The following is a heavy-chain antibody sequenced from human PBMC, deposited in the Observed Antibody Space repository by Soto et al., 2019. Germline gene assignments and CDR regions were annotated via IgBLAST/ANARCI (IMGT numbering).Heavy chain of an antibody. D-gene: IGHD3-10*01. V-gene: IGHV3-7*01. CDR2: IKQDGSEK. Sequence: GGSLRLSCAASGFTFSSYCMSWVRQAPGKGLEWVANIKQDGSEKYYVDSVKGRFTIARDNAKNSLYLQMNSLRAEDTAVYYCARDRYGLDGSGSYSPTYYYYYYGMDVWGQGTTVTVSS. CDR1: GFTFSSYC. CDR3: ARDRYGLDGSGSYSPTYYYYYYGMDV. J-gene: IGHJ6*02.